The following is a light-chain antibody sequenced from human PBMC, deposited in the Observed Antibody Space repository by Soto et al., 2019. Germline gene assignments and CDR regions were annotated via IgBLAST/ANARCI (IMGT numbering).Light chain of an antibody. V-gene: IGKV1-17*01. CDR1: QGIGNA. CDR2: AAS. CDR3: LQHHSYPLA. Sequence: DIQMTQSPSSLSASVGDRVTITCRASQGIGNALGWYQQKPGNAPKRLIYAASTLQSGVPSRFSGSGSGTEFTLTISSLQPEDFATYYCLQHHSYPLAFGQGTKVEIE. J-gene: IGKJ1*01.